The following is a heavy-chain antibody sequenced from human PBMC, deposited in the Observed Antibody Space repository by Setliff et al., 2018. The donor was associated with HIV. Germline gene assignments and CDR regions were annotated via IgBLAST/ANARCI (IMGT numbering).Heavy chain of an antibody. CDR1: GYSISSDYY. V-gene: IGHV4-38-2*01. Sequence: SETLSLTCAVSGYSISSDYYWGWIRQTPGQGLEWIGTVCYSGGTYYNPSLMGRVTISIDTSKNQFSLNLSSVAAADTAVYYCARHFYGYYGSNGLPIQYWGQGTLVTVSS. CDR2: VCYSGGT. CDR3: ARHFYGYYGSNGLPIQY. D-gene: IGHD3-22*01. J-gene: IGHJ4*02.